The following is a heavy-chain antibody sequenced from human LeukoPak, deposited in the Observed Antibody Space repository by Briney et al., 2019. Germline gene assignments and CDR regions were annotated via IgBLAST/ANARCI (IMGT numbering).Heavy chain of an antibody. D-gene: IGHD2-15*01. V-gene: IGHV4-4*07. J-gene: IGHJ3*02. CDR1: GRSISSYD. CDR3: AREWYDAFDI. CDR2: IYISGST. Sequence: PSETLSLTCTVPGRSISSYDWSWIRQPPGNGLEWIGRIYISGSTNYNPSLKSRVTMSEDTSKNQFSLKLSSVTAADTAVYYCAREWYDAFDIWGQGTMVTVSS.